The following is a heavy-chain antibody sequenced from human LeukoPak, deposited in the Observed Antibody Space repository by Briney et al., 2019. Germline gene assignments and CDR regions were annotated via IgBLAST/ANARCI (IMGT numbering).Heavy chain of an antibody. V-gene: IGHV3-66*01. J-gene: IGHJ4*02. Sequence: GGSLRLSCAASGFIFDDYGMSWVRQAPGKGLEWVSVIYSGGRTYHADSVKGRFTISRDNSKNTVYLQMNGLRAEDTAVYYCARDQDDYWGQGTLVTVSS. CDR1: GFIFDDYG. CDR3: ARDQDDY. CDR2: IYSGGRT.